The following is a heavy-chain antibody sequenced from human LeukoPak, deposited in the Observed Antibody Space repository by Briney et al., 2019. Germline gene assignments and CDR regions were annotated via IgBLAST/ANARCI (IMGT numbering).Heavy chain of an antibody. CDR2: INPNSGGT. Sequence: ASVKVSCKASGYTFTGYYMHWVRQAPGQGLEWMGRINPNSGGTNYAQKFQGRVTMTRDTSISTAYMELSRLRSDDTAVYYCARSVVVVVAATPYYYYYMDVWGKGTTVTVSS. J-gene: IGHJ6*03. D-gene: IGHD2-15*01. V-gene: IGHV1-2*06. CDR3: ARSVVVVVAATPYYYYYMDV. CDR1: GYTFTGYY.